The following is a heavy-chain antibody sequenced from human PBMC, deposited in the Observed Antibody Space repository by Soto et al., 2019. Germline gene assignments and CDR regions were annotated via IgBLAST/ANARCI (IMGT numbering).Heavy chain of an antibody. Sequence: ASVKVSCKASGGTFSSYAISWVRQAPGQGLEWMGGIIPIFGTANYAQKFQGRVTIIADESTSTAYMELSSLRSEDTAVYYCSRARYCSSTSCPTAPDSCYIWGQVTMVTVSS. CDR3: SRARYCSSTSCPTAPDSCYI. CDR2: IIPIFGTA. D-gene: IGHD2-2*01. V-gene: IGHV1-69*13. CDR1: GGTFSSYA. J-gene: IGHJ3*02.